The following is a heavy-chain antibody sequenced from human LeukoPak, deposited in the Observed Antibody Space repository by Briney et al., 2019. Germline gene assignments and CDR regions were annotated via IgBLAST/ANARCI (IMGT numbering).Heavy chain of an antibody. CDR3: AREGSSAYAWFDP. D-gene: IGHD3-22*01. CDR1: GGSISGYY. V-gene: IGHV4-4*07. Sequence: SENLSLNGTVSGGSISGYYWSWIRKPAGKELEWIGHIYTSGTTNSNPSLKSRVTMSIDTSKNQFSLKLSSVTAADTAVYYCAREGSSAYAWFDPWGQGTLVTVSS. J-gene: IGHJ5*02. CDR2: IYTSGTT.